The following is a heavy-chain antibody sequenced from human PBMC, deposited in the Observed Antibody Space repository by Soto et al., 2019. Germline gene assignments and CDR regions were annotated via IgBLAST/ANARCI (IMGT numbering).Heavy chain of an antibody. CDR2: IRSKANSYAT. V-gene: IGHV3-73*01. CDR1: GFTFSGSA. Sequence: LRLSCAASGFTFSGSAMHWVRQASGKGLEWVGRIRSKANSYATAYAASVKGRFTISRDDSKNTAYLQMNSLKTEDTAVYYCTSSPPSYCGGDCSIPLYYYYGMDVWGQGTTVTVSS. CDR3: TSSPPSYCGGDCSIPLYYYYGMDV. J-gene: IGHJ6*02. D-gene: IGHD2-21*02.